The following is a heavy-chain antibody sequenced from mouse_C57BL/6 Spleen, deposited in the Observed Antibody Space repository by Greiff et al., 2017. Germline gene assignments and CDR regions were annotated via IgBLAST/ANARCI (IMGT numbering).Heavy chain of an antibody. CDR1: GYSITSGYY. V-gene: IGHV3-6*01. Sequence: EVHLVESGPGLVKPSQSLSLTCSVTGYSITSGYYWNWIRQFPGNKLEWMGYISYDGSNNYNPSLKNLISITRDTSKNQFFLKLNSVTTEDTATYYCGSSSHFSAMDYWGQGTSVTVSS. J-gene: IGHJ4*01. CDR2: ISYDGSN. D-gene: IGHD1-1*01. CDR3: GSSSHFSAMDY.